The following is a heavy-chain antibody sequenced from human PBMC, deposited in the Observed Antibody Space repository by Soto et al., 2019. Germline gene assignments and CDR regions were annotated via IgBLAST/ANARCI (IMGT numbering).Heavy chain of an antibody. CDR2: IYYSGST. Sequence: SETLSLTCTVSGGSISSSSYYWGWIRHPPGKGLEWIGSIYYSGSTYYNPSLKSRVTISVDTSKNQFSLKLSSVTAADTAVYYCARQITIFGVVIIQYWFDPWGQGTLVTVSS. CDR3: ARQITIFGVVIIQYWFDP. D-gene: IGHD3-3*01. V-gene: IGHV4-39*01. CDR1: GGSISSSSYY. J-gene: IGHJ5*02.